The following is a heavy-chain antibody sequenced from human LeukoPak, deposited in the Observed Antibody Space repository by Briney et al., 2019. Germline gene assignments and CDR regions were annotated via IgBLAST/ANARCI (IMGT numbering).Heavy chain of an antibody. V-gene: IGHV4-34*01. J-gene: IGHJ4*02. CDR2: INHSGST. D-gene: IGHD6-13*01. Sequence: SETLSLTCAVYGGSFSGYYWSWIRQPPGKGLEWIGEINHSGSTNYNPSLKSLVTISVDTSKNQFSLKLSSVTAADTAVYYCARARRTFSSSWYPATSYFDYWGQGTLVTVSS. CDR1: GGSFSGYY. CDR3: ARARRTFSSSWYPATSYFDY.